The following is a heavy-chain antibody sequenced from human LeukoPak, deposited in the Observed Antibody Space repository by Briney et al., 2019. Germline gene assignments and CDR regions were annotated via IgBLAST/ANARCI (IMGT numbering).Heavy chain of an antibody. CDR1: GFTFDDYA. J-gene: IGHJ5*02. D-gene: IGHD5-12*01. CDR3: AKDSGATIMGDWFDP. V-gene: IGHV3-23*01. CDR2: ISGSGGST. Sequence: GGSLRLSCAASGFTFDDYAMSWVRQAPGKGLEWVSAISGSGGSTYYADSVKGRFTISRDNSKNTLYLQMNSLRAEDTAVYYCAKDSGATIMGDWFDPWGQGTLVTVSS.